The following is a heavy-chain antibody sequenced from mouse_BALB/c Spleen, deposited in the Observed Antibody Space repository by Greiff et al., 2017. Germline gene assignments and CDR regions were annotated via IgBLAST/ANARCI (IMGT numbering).Heavy chain of an antibody. CDR3: ARSSPHYYGYNY. V-gene: IGHV3-2*02. J-gene: IGHJ2*01. CDR1: GYSITSDYA. D-gene: IGHD1-2*01. Sequence: EVMLVESGPGLVKPSQSLSLTCTVTGYSITSDYAWNWIRQFPGNKLEWMGYISYSGSTSYNPSLKSRISITRDTSKNQFFLQLNSVTTEDTATYYCARSSPHYYGYNYWGQGTTRTVSS. CDR2: ISYSGST.